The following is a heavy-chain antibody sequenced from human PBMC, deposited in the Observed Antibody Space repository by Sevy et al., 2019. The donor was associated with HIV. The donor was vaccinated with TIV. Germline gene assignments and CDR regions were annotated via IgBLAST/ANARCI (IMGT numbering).Heavy chain of an antibody. Sequence: SETLSLTCTVSGGSISSSSYYWGWIRQPPGKGLEWIGSIYYSGSPYYNPSLKSRVTISVDTSKNQFSLKLSSVTAAETAVYYCARLGIQLWVPYYFDYWGQGTLVTVSS. CDR1: GGSISSSSYY. CDR2: IYYSGSP. CDR3: ARLGIQLWVPYYFDY. V-gene: IGHV4-39*01. J-gene: IGHJ4*02. D-gene: IGHD5-18*01.